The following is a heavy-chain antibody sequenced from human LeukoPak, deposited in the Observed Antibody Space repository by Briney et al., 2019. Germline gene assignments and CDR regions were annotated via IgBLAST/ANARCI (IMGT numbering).Heavy chain of an antibody. V-gene: IGHV3-74*01. D-gene: IGHD6-6*01. CDR2: INSDGSST. Sequence: GGSLRLSCAASGLTFSSYWMHWVRQAPGKGLVWVSRINSDGSSTSYADSVKGRFTISRDNAKNTLYLQMNSLRAEDTAVYYCARVLGSSSPFDYWGQGTLVTVSS. CDR1: GLTFSSYW. CDR3: ARVLGSSSPFDY. J-gene: IGHJ4*02.